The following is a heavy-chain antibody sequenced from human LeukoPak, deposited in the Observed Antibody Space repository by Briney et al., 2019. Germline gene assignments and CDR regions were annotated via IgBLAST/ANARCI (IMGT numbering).Heavy chain of an antibody. Sequence: PWETLSLTCTVSDGSISSSSYYWGWIRQPPGKGREWDGSIYYRGISYYNPSLKVRLTISVDTSKSQFSLKLSSVTAADTAVYYCASLFKTGPHASYYMDVWGKGTTVTVSS. CDR1: DGSISSSSYY. J-gene: IGHJ6*03. CDR3: ASLFKTGPHASYYMDV. V-gene: IGHV4-39*01. D-gene: IGHD1-14*01. CDR2: IYYRGIS.